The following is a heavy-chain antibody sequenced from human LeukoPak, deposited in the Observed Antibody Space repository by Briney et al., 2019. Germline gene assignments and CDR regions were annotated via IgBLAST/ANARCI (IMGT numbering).Heavy chain of an antibody. V-gene: IGHV3-74*01. CDR3: ARDWGSMHWYFDL. CDR1: GFTFSNYW. D-gene: IGHD3-16*01. CDR2: INTDGSST. Sequence: PGGSLRLSCAASGFTFSNYWMHWVRQAPGKGLVWVSRINTDGSSTSYADSVKGRFTISRDNSKNTLYLQMNSLRAEDTAVYYCARDWGSMHWYFDLWGRGTLVTVSS. J-gene: IGHJ2*01.